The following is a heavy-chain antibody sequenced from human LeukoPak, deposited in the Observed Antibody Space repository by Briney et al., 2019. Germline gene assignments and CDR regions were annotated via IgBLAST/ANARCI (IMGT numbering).Heavy chain of an antibody. Sequence: GGSLRLSCAASGFTFDDYAMHWVRQAPGKGLEWVSVIYSGGSTYYADSVKGRFTISRDNPKNTLYLQMNSLRAEDTAVYYCARLQWPVPDYWGQGTLVTVSS. CDR2: IYSGGST. CDR3: ARLQWPVPDY. V-gene: IGHV3-66*02. CDR1: GFTFDDYA. D-gene: IGHD6-19*01. J-gene: IGHJ4*02.